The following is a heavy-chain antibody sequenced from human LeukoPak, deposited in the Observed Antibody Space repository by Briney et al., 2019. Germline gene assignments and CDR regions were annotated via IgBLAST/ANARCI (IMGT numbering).Heavy chain of an antibody. J-gene: IGHJ4*02. D-gene: IGHD1-26*01. CDR3: ASLPRVGPSG. CDR1: GGSFSGYY. Sequence: SETLSLTCSVYGGSFSGYYWSWIRQPPGKGLEWIGEINHSGSTNYNPSLKSRVTISVDTSKNQFSLKLSSVTAADTAVYYCASLPRVGPSGWGQGTLVTVSS. V-gene: IGHV4-34*01. CDR2: INHSGST.